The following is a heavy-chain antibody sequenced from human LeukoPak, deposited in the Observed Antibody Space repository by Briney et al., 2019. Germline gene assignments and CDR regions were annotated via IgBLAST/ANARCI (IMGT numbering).Heavy chain of an antibody. D-gene: IGHD3-10*01. J-gene: IGHJ4*02. CDR3: ARGPSYGSGSYNIYGIDY. Sequence: ASVKVSCKASGYTFTSYDINRVRQATGQRLEWMGWMNPNSANTGYAQKFQGRVTMTRDTSISTAYMELSSLTSEDTAVYYCARGPSYGSGSYNIYGIDYWGQGTLVTVSS. CDR2: MNPNSANT. CDR1: GYTFTSYD. V-gene: IGHV1-8*01.